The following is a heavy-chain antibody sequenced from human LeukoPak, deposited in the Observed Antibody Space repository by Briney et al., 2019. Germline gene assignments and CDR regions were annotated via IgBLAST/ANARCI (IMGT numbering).Heavy chain of an antibody. V-gene: IGHV3-48*03. CDR1: GFTFSSYE. J-gene: IGHJ6*02. CDR3: GAGFLEWLLYDYYYGMDV. CDR2: ISSSGSTI. D-gene: IGHD3-3*01. Sequence: GESMTLSCAASGFTFSSYEMNWVRQAPGRVLEWVSYISSSGSTIYYADSVKGRFTISRDNAKNSLYLQMNSLRAEDTAVYYCGAGFLEWLLYDYYYGMDVWGQGTTVTVSS.